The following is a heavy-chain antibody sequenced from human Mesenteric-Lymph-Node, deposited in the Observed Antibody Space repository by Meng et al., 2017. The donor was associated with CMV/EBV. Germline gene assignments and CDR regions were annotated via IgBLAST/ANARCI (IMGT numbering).Heavy chain of an antibody. V-gene: IGHV4-39*07. D-gene: IGHD6-6*01. CDR2: IYYSGST. CDR3: ARDRGQLGEFDY. J-gene: IGHJ4*02. CDR1: GGSISSGSYY. Sequence: GSLRLSCTVSGGSISSGSYYWGWIRQPPGKGLEWIASIYYSGSTYNNPSLKSRVTMSVDTSKNQFSLKVPSVTAADTAVYYCARDRGQLGEFDYWGRGTLVTVSS.